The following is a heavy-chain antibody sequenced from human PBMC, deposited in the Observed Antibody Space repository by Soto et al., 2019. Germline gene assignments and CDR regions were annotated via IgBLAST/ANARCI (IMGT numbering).Heavy chain of an antibody. J-gene: IGHJ6*02. D-gene: IGHD6-19*01. V-gene: IGHV3-23*01. CDR1: GFTFSSYA. Sequence: GGSLRLSCAASGFTFSSYAMSWVRQAPGKGLEWVSVISGSGGSTYYADSVKGRFTISRDNSKNTLYLQMNSLRAEDTAVYYCAKELLSGLYYYGMDVWGQGTTVTVSS. CDR2: ISGSGGST. CDR3: AKELLSGLYYYGMDV.